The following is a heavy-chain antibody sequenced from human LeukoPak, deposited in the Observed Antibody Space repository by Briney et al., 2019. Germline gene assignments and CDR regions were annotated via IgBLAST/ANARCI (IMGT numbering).Heavy chain of an antibody. CDR1: GGSISSSSYY. CDR2: IYYSGST. Sequence: SETLSLTCTVSGGSISSSSYYWGWIRQPPGKGLEWIGSIYYSGSTYYNPSLKSRVTISVDTSKNQFSLKLTSVTAADTAVYYCARDGPIKWGQGTLVTVSS. J-gene: IGHJ4*02. CDR3: ARDGPIK. D-gene: IGHD5-24*01. V-gene: IGHV4-39*07.